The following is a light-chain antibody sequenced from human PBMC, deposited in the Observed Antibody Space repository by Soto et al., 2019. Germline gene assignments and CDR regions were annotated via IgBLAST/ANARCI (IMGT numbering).Light chain of an antibody. Sequence: DIAMTQSPLSLPVTPGEPASLSCRSSQSLLHTDGYNYLDWYLQKPGQSPQLLIYLASYRASGVPDRFSGSGSGTDFTLTISRVEAEDFGVYYCMQSLQTPLAFGGGTKVEIK. CDR2: LAS. CDR3: MQSLQTPLA. CDR1: QSLLHTDGYNY. V-gene: IGKV2-28*01. J-gene: IGKJ4*01.